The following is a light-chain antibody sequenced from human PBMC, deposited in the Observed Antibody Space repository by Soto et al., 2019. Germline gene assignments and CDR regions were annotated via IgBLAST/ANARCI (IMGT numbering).Light chain of an antibody. V-gene: IGKV1-12*01. Sequence: IQMTQPPSSVSASVGDRVTITCRASKSISSSLAWYQQKPGTVPKLLIYAASTLQSGVPSRFSGSGAGTEFTLSITSLQPEDFGTDYCQQGDSFPITFGQGTRLELK. CDR1: KSISSS. CDR2: AAS. CDR3: QQGDSFPIT. J-gene: IGKJ5*01.